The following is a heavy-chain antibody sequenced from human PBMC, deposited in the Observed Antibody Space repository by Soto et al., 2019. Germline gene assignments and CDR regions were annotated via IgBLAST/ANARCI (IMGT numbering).Heavy chain of an antibody. CDR1: GFTFSGSA. D-gene: IGHD1-20*01. CDR3: TTSITGIGGWFDP. V-gene: IGHV3-73*01. CDR2: IRSKANSYAT. J-gene: IGHJ5*02. Sequence: LRLSCAASGFTFSGSAMHWVRQASGKGLEWVGRIRSKANSYATAYAASVKGRFTISRDDSKNTAYLQMNSLKTEDTAVYYCTTSITGIGGWFDPWGQGTLVTVSS.